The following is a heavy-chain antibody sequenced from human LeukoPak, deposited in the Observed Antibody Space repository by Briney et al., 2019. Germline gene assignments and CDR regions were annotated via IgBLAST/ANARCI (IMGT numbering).Heavy chain of an antibody. D-gene: IGHD1-26*01. CDR2: ISGSGGST. CDR1: GFTFRSYA. CDR3: AKDRGWELKLFDY. Sequence: GGSLRLSCAASGFTFRSYAMSWVRQAPGKGLEWVSAISGSGGSTYYADSVKGRFTISRDNSKNTLYLQMNSLRAEDTAVYYCAKDRGWELKLFDYWGQGTLVTVSS. J-gene: IGHJ4*02. V-gene: IGHV3-23*01.